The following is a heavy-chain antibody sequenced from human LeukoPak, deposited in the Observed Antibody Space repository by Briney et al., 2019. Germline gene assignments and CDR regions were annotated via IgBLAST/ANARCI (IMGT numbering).Heavy chain of an antibody. Sequence: SETLSLTCAVYGGSFSGYYWSWIRQPPGKGLEWIGEINHSGSTNYNPSLKSRVTISVDMSKNQLSLRLTSVTAADTAVYFCVARVEWGIYGSGRPDTFDIWGQGTMVTVSS. V-gene: IGHV4-34*01. CDR3: VARVEWGIYGSGRPDTFDI. CDR1: GGSFSGYY. D-gene: IGHD3-10*01. CDR2: INHSGST. J-gene: IGHJ3*02.